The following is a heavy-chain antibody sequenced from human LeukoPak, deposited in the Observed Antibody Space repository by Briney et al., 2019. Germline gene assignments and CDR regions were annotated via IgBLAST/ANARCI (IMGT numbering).Heavy chain of an antibody. V-gene: IGHV3-74*01. J-gene: IGHJ6*03. CDR2: INTDGSST. Sequence: GGSLRLSCAASGFTFSSHWMHWVRQAPGKGLVWVSRINTDGSSTSYADSVKGRFTISRDNAKSTLYLQMNSLRAEDTAVYYCARDGYYYYMDVWGKGTTVTVSS. CDR3: ARDGYYYYMDV. CDR1: GFTFSSHW.